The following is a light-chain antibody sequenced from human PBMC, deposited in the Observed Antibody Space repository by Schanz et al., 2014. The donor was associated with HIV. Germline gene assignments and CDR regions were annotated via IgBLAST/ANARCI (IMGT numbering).Light chain of an antibody. V-gene: IGLV1-40*01. J-gene: IGLJ1*01. CDR1: RSNIGAGNG. CDR3: SSYAGSNNYV. CDR2: DDN. Sequence: QSVLTQPPSASGTPGQRVTISCTGSRSNIGAGNGVNWYQQVPGTAPKLLIFDDNSRPSGVPDRFSGSKSGTSASLAITGLQSEDEAEYYCSSYAGSNNYVFGTGTKLTVL.